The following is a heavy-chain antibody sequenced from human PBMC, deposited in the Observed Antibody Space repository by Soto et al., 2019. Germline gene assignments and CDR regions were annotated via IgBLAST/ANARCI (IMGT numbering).Heavy chain of an antibody. Sequence: GGSLRLSCAASGFTFSSYSMNWVRQAPGKGLEWLSCISATGSYAYYADSVSGRFTISRDNARNSLSLQMNILRVEDTAVYYCARDRAHCSGGICFLAFDFWGQGTRVTVSS. J-gene: IGHJ4*02. CDR3: ARDRAHCSGGICFLAFDF. V-gene: IGHV3-21*01. CDR1: GFTFSSYS. D-gene: IGHD2-15*01. CDR2: ISATGSYA.